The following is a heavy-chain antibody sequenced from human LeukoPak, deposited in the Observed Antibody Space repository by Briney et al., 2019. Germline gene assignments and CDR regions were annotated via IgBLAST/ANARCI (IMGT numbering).Heavy chain of an antibody. Sequence: PSETLSLTCAVYGGSFSGYYWSWIRQPPGKGLEWIGEINHSGSTNYNPSLKSRVTISVDTSKNQFSLKLSSVTAADTAVYYCARVHQNDYGDYWGQETLVTVSS. J-gene: IGHJ4*02. CDR2: INHSGST. CDR3: ARVHQNDYGDY. V-gene: IGHV4-34*01. CDR1: GGSFSGYY.